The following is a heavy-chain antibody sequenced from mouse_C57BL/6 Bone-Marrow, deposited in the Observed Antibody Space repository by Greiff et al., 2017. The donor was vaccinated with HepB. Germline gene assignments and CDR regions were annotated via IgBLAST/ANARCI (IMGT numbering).Heavy chain of an antibody. CDR2: ISGGGGNT. J-gene: IGHJ4*01. Sequence: EVQLVESGGGLVKPGGSLKLSCAASGFTFSSYTMSWVRQTPEKRLEWVATISGGGGNTYYPDSVKGRFTISRDNAKNTLYLQMSSLRSEDTALYYYAGRSDGYYLSLYYAMDYWGQGTSVTVSS. CDR3: AGRSDGYYLSLYYAMDY. D-gene: IGHD2-3*01. V-gene: IGHV5-9*01. CDR1: GFTFSSYT.